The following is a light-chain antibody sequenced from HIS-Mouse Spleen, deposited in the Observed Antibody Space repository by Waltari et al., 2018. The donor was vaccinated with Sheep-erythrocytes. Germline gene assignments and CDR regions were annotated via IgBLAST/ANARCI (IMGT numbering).Light chain of an antibody. V-gene: IGLV2-23*01. CDR3: CSYAGSSTPWV. CDR2: EGS. Sequence: QSALTQPASVSGSPGQSITISCTGTSSDVGSYKLFSWSQQHPGKAPKLMIYEGSKRPSGVSNRFSGSKSGNTASLTISGLQAEDEADYYCCSYAGSSTPWVFGGGTKLTVL. J-gene: IGLJ3*02. CDR1: SSDVGSYKL.